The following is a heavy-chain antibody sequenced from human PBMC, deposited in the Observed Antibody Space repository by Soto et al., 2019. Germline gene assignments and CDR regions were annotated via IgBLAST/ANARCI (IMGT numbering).Heavy chain of an antibody. D-gene: IGHD3-3*01. CDR3: ASGELRFLEWLSTPPSGMDV. CDR2: IYYSGST. J-gene: IGHJ6*02. CDR1: GGSISSGGYY. V-gene: IGHV4-31*03. Sequence: PSETLSLTCTVSGGSISSGGYYWSWIRQHPGKGLEWIGYIYYSGSTYYNPSLKSRVTISVDTSKNQFSLKLSSVTAADTAVYYCASGELRFLEWLSTPPSGMDVWGQGTTVT.